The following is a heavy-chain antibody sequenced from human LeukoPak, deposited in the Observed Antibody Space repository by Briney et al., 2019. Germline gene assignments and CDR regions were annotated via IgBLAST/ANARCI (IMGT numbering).Heavy chain of an antibody. J-gene: IGHJ4*02. D-gene: IGHD1-26*01. CDR3: ARDLLGGGSYYGY. Sequence: PGGSLRLSCAASGFTVSSNYMSWVRQAPGKVLEWVSVIYSGGSTYYADSVKGRFTISRDNSKNTLYLQMNSLRAEDTAVYYCARDLLGGGSYYGYWGQGTLVTVSS. CDR2: IYSGGST. V-gene: IGHV3-53*01. CDR1: GFTVSSNY.